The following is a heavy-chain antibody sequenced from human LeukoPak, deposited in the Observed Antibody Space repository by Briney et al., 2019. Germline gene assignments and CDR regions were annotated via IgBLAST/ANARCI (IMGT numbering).Heavy chain of an antibody. V-gene: IGHV4-59*01. Sequence: PSETLSLTCTVSGGSISSYYWSWIRQPPGKGLEWIGYIYYSGSTNSNPSLKSRVTISVDTSKNQFSLKLSSVTAADTAVYYCARALYPGYSYGYNWFDPWGQGTLVTVSS. CDR3: ARALYPGYSYGYNWFDP. CDR2: IYYSGST. D-gene: IGHD5-18*01. J-gene: IGHJ5*02. CDR1: GGSISSYY.